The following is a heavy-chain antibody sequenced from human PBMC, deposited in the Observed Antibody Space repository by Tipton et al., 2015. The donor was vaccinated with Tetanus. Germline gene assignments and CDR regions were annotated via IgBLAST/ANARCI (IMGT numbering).Heavy chain of an antibody. J-gene: IGHJ6*02. Sequence: TLSLTCAVSDGSFSGHYWSWIRQPPGEGLEWIGEINPSGGASYNPSLKSRVTISVDTSTNQFSLKLTSVTAADTAVYYCARDHGITWGGMGYYYGMDVWGQGTTVTVSS. CDR1: DGSFSGHY. D-gene: IGHD3-16*01. CDR3: ARDHGITWGGMGYYYGMDV. CDR2: INPSGGA. V-gene: IGHV4-34*01.